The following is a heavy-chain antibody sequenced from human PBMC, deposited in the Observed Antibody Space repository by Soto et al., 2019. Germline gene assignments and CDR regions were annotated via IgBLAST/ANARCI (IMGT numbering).Heavy chain of an antibody. CDR3: ARHDYYSNYDYYYGMDV. V-gene: IGHV4-39*01. CDR1: GGSISSSSYY. J-gene: IGHJ6*02. CDR2: IYYSGST. D-gene: IGHD4-4*01. Sequence: SETLSLTCTVSGGSISSSSYYWGWIRQPPGKGLEWIGSIYYSGSTYYNPSFKSRVTISVDTSKNQFSLKLSSVTAADTAVYYCARHDYYSNYDYYYGMDVWGQGTTVTVSS.